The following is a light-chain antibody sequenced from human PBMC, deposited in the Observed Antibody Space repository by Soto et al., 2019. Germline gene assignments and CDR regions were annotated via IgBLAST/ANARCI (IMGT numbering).Light chain of an antibody. CDR2: GAS. J-gene: IGKJ1*01. V-gene: IGKV3-15*01. CDR1: QSVSSN. Sequence: EIVMTQSPATLSVSPGERATLSCRASQSVSSNLAWYHQKPGQAPRLLIYGASTRATGIPARFSGSGSGTEFTHTISSLQSEDFAVYYCQQYNNWPRTFGQGTKVEIK. CDR3: QQYNNWPRT.